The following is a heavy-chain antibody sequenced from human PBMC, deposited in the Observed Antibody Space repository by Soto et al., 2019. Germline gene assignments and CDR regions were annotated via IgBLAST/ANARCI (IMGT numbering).Heavy chain of an antibody. CDR1: GFTFIDHY. CDR2: SRNKANSYST. Sequence: EVQLVESGEGLVQPGGPLRLSCAASGFTFIDHYMDWVRQAPGKGLEWVGRSRNKANSYSTEYAASVKGRFTISRDESKNSLYLQMNSLKTEDTAVYYCARFSGSYTRGLDYWGQGTLVTVSS. D-gene: IGHD1-26*01. CDR3: ARFSGSYTRGLDY. J-gene: IGHJ4*02. V-gene: IGHV3-72*01.